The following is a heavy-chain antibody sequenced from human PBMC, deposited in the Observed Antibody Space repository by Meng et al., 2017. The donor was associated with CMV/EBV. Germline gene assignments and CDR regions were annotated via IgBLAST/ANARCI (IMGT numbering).Heavy chain of an antibody. J-gene: IGHJ4*02. CDR2: IYTSGST. D-gene: IGHD4-17*01. CDR3: ARGPEVDYGDYVGLDY. CDR1: VGSFSSYS. V-gene: IGHV4-4*07. Sequence: LQAEGPRLGKPSETLSPTCTVSVGSFSSYSGSWIRQPAGKGLEWIGRIYTSGSTNYNPSLKSRVTMSVDTSKNQFSLKLSSVTAADTAVYYCARGPEVDYGDYVGLDYWGQGTLVTVSS.